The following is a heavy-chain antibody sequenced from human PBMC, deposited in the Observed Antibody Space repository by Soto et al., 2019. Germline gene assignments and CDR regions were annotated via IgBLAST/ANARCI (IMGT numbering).Heavy chain of an antibody. CDR2: INPSGGST. CDR1: GYTFTSYY. Sequence: QVQLVQSGAEVKKPGASVKVSYKASGYTFTSYYMHWVRQAPGQGLEWMGIINPSGGSTSYAQKCQDTVTMTRDTSTSPVYMDLSILRSEDTDVYYCARCRDGYKNDYWGQGNLVTVSA. V-gene: IGHV1-46*01. CDR3: ARCRDGYKNDY. J-gene: IGHJ4*02. D-gene: IGHD5-12*01.